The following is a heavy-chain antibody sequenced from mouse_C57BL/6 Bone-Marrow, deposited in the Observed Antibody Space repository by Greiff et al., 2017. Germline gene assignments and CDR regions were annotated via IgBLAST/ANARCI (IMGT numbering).Heavy chain of an antibody. Sequence: VKLMESGPGLVAPSQSLSITCTVSGFSLTSYAISWVRQPPGKGLEWLGVIWTGGGTNYNSALKSRLSISKDNSKSQVFLKMNSLQTDDTARYYCARNPSYGNYWVYAMDYWGQGTSVTVSS. V-gene: IGHV2-9-1*01. D-gene: IGHD2-10*01. CDR2: IWTGGGT. CDR1: GFSLTSYA. J-gene: IGHJ4*01. CDR3: ARNPSYGNYWVYAMDY.